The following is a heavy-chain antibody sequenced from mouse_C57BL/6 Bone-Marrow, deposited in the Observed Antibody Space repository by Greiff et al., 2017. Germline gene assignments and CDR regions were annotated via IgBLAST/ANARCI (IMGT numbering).Heavy chain of an antibody. D-gene: IGHD1-1*01. CDR2: IDPETGGT. J-gene: IGHJ3*01. CDR1: GYTFTDYE. Sequence: QVQLQQSGAELVRPGASVTLSCKASGYTFTDYEMHWVKQTPVHGLEWIGAIDPETGGTAYNQKFKGKAILTADKSSSTAYMELRSLTSEDSAVYYCKGYCGSSLAWFAYWGQGTLVTVSA. CDR3: KGYCGSSLAWFAY. V-gene: IGHV1-15*01.